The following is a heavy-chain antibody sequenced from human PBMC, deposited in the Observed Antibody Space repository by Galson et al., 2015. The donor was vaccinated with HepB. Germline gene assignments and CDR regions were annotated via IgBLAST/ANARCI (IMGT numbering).Heavy chain of an antibody. CDR3: ARGGIVVLPTGPIGGAFDI. Sequence: SLRLSCAASRFTFKTYALHWVRQAPGKGLAWVAVISYDGSNKYYADSVKGRFTISRDNSKNTLYLQMNSLTAEDTAVYYCARGGIVVLPTGPIGGAFDIWGQGTMVTVSS. V-gene: IGHV3-30*04. CDR1: RFTFKTYA. CDR2: ISYDGSNK. J-gene: IGHJ3*02. D-gene: IGHD2-2*01.